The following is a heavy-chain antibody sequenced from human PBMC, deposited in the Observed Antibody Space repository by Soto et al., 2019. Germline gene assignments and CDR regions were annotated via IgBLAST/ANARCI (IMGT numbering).Heavy chain of an antibody. CDR1: GGSSSSGGYS. CDR2: LYYGRSA. J-gene: IGHJ4*02. CDR3: ALRSMAVVPEY. D-gene: IGHD3-22*01. Sequence: PSETLSLTCAVSGGSSSSGGYSWSWIRQPPGKGLESIGYLYYGRSANYNPSLKSRVTLSVDTSTNQCSLTLSSMTAADTAVYYCALRSMAVVPEYWGQGTLVTVSS. V-gene: IGHV4-30-2*02.